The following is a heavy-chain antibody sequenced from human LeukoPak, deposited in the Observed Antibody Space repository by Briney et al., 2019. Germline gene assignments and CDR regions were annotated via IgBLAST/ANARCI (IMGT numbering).Heavy chain of an antibody. V-gene: IGHV4-59*08. J-gene: IGHJ4*01. Sequence: PSETLSLTCTVSGGSISSYYWSWIRQPPGKGREWSGYIFYTGNTAYNPSLKSRVTISVDTSKNQFSLRLSSVAAADTAMYYCARHAGGYTYFDYWGRGTLVTVSS. CDR2: IFYTGNT. CDR3: ARHAGGYTYFDY. CDR1: GGSISSYY. D-gene: IGHD5-12*01.